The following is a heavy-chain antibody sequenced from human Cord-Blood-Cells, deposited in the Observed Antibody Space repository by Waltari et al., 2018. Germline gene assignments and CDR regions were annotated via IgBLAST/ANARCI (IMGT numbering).Heavy chain of an antibody. V-gene: IGHV3-53*01. J-gene: IGHJ3*02. CDR1: GFTVSSNS. D-gene: IGHD6-6*01. CDR3: ARAPYSSSFAFDI. CDR2: IYSGGST. Sequence: EVQLVASGGGLIQPGGSLRLSCAASGFTVSSNSMRWVRQAPGKGLEWVSVIYSGGSTYYADSVKGRFTISRDNSKNTLYLQMNSLRAEDTAVYYCARAPYSSSFAFDIWGQGTMVTVSS.